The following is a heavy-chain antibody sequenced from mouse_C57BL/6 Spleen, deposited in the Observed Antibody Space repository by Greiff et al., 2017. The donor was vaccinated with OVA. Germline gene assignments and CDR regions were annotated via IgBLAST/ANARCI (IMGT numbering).Heavy chain of an antibody. D-gene: IGHD2-4*01. J-gene: IGHJ4*01. Sequence: QVQLQQPGAELVRPGSSVKLSCKASGYTFTSYWMHWVKQRPIQGLEWIGNIDPSDSETHYNQKFKDKATLTVDKSSSTAYMQLSSLTSEVSAVYYCAREDDYDNYAMDYWGQGTSVTVSS. CDR1: GYTFTSYW. CDR3: AREDDYDNYAMDY. CDR2: IDPSDSET. V-gene: IGHV1-52*01.